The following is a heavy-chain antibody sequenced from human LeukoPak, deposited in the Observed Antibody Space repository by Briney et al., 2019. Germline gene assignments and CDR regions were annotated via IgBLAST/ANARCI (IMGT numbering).Heavy chain of an antibody. J-gene: IGHJ4*02. CDR3: ARESLEYYYDSSGSLDY. Sequence: ASVKVSCKASGYIFTAYGISWVRQAPGQGLEWMGWISAYNGNTNYAQKLQGRVTMTTDTSTSTAYMELRSLRSDDTAVYYCARESLEYYYDSSGSLDYWGQGTLVTVSS. CDR2: ISAYNGNT. V-gene: IGHV1-18*01. CDR1: GYIFTAYG. D-gene: IGHD3-22*01.